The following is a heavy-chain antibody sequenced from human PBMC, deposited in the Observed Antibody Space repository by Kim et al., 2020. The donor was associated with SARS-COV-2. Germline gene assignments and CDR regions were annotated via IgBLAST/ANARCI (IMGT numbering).Heavy chain of an antibody. J-gene: IGHJ4*02. V-gene: IGHV4-59*13. D-gene: IGHD3-3*01. CDR2: IYYSGST. Sequence: SETLSLTCTVSGGSISSYYWSWIRQPPGKGLEWIGYIYYSGSTNYNPSLKSRVTISVDTSKNQFSLKLSSVTAADTAVYYCARGGYDFWSGYYFPFDYWGQGTLVTVSS. CDR3: ARGGYDFWSGYYFPFDY. CDR1: GGSISSYY.